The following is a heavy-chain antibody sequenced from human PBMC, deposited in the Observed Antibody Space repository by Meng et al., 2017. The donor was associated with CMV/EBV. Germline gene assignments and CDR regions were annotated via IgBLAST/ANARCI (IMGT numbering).Heavy chain of an antibody. CDR1: GGSFSGYY. J-gene: IGHJ4*02. CDR2: INHSGST. CDR3: ARGQRFRSFDY. V-gene: IGHV4-34*01. D-gene: IGHD5-24*01. Sequence: GSLRLSCAVYGGSFSGYYWSWIRQPPGKGLEWIGEINHSGSTNYNPSLKSRVTISVDTSKNQFSLKLSSVTAADTAVYYCARGQRFRSFDYWGQRTLVTVSS.